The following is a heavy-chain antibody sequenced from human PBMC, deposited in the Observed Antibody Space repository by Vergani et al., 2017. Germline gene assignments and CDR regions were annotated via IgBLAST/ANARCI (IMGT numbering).Heavy chain of an antibody. CDR2: IYYSGST. CDR1: GGSISSYY. Sequence: QVQLQESGPGLVKPSETLSLTCTVSGGSISSYYWSWIRQPPGKGLEWIGYIYYSGSTNYNPSLKSRVTISVDTSKNQFSLKLSSVTAADTAVYYCARAMLGYCSSNSCYYYYYYYMDVWGKGTTVTVSS. D-gene: IGHD2-2*01. CDR3: ARAMLGYCSSNSCYYYYYYYMDV. J-gene: IGHJ6*03. V-gene: IGHV4-59*01.